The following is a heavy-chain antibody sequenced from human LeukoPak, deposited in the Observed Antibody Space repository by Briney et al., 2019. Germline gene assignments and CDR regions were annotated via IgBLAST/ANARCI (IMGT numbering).Heavy chain of an antibody. J-gene: IGHJ5*02. CDR2: INNVGST. Sequence: SETLSLTCAVYGGSFSGYYWSWIRQPPGKGLEWIGEINNVGSTNYNPSLKSRVTISVDTSKNQFSLKLSSVTAADTAVYYCARDSATYCSGGSCYRAKWFDPWGQGTLVTVSS. CDR3: ARDSATYCSGGSCYRAKWFDP. V-gene: IGHV4-34*01. D-gene: IGHD2-15*01. CDR1: GGSFSGYY.